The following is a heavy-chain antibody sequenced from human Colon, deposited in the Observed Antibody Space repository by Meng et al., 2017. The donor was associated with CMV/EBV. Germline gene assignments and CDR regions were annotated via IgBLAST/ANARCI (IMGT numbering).Heavy chain of an antibody. CDR1: GGSFSGYY. V-gene: IGHV4-34*01. Sequence: SETLSLTCAVYGGSFSGYYWSWIRQPPGKGLEWIGEINHSGSTYYNPSLKSRVTISVDTSKNQFSLKLSSVTAADTAVYYCARAVAGNGGPHYYFDYWGQGTLVTVSS. CDR2: INHSGST. J-gene: IGHJ4*02. D-gene: IGHD6-19*01. CDR3: ARAVAGNGGPHYYFDY.